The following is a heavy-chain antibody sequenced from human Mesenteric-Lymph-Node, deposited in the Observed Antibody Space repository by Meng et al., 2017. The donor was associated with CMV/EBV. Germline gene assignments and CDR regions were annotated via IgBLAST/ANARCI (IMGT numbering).Heavy chain of an antibody. CDR2: IYWNDDK. D-gene: IGHD1-26*01. CDR1: GFSLSTSGVG. CDR3: AHRRKYGGSYWFDY. J-gene: IGHJ4*02. V-gene: IGHV2-5*01. Sequence: SGPTLVKPTQTLTLTCTFSGFSLSTSGVGVGWIRQPPGKALEWLALIYWNDDKRYSPSLRSRLTITKDTSKNQVVLTMTNMDPVDTATYYCAHRRKYGGSYWFDYWGQGTLVTVSS.